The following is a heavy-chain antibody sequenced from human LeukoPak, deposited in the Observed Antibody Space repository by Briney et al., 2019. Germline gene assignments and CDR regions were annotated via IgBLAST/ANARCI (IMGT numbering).Heavy chain of an antibody. J-gene: IGHJ6*02. D-gene: IGHD2-15*01. V-gene: IGHV4-61*02. CDR1: GGSISSGGYY. Sequence: SQTLSLTCTVSGGSISSGGYYWSWIRQPAGKGLEWIGRIYTSGSTNYNPSLKSRVTISVDTSKNQFSLKLSSVTAADTAVYYCARLVVVAATGYYYGMDVWGQGTTVTVSS. CDR2: IYTSGST. CDR3: ARLVVVAATGYYYGMDV.